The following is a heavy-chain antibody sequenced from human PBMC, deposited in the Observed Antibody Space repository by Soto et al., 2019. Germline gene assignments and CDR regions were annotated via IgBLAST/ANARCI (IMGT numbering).Heavy chain of an antibody. D-gene: IGHD5-12*01. CDR1: GGSVSSGSDF. CDR3: AREFSGNGNFDY. CDR2: ISYSGST. J-gene: IGHJ4*02. Sequence: QVQLQESGPGLVKPSETLSLTCTVSGGSVSSGSDFWNWIRQPPGKGLEWIGYISYSGSTNYSPSLRSRGTISVDTSKNQCSLKLSSVTAADTAVYYCAREFSGNGNFDYWGQGTLVTVSS. V-gene: IGHV4-61*01.